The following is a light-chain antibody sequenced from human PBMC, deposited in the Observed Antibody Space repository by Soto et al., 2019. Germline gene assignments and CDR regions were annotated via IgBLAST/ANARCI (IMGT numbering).Light chain of an antibody. Sequence: QSVLSQPPSASGTPGQRVTISCSGSSSNIGSNPVNWYQQLPGTAPKLLIYSNTQRPSGVPDRFSGSKSGHSGSLAISGLQSEXXXDYYCASWDDSLNGPVFAGGTKLTV. V-gene: IGLV1-44*01. J-gene: IGLJ2*01. CDR3: ASWDDSLNGPV. CDR1: SSNIGSNP. CDR2: SNT.